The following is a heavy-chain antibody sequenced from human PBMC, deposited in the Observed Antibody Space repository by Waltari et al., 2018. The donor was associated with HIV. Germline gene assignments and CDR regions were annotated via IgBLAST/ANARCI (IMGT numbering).Heavy chain of an antibody. J-gene: IGHJ5*02. CDR1: GGSISSGSYS. D-gene: IGHD6-19*01. V-gene: IGHV4-61*02. CDR2: VYTSGTT. Sequence: QVQLQESGPGLVKPSQTLSLTCTVSGGSISSGSYSWSWIRQPAGKGREWIGRVYTSGTTNYNPSLKSRVTISVDTSKNQISLKMRSVTAADTAVYYCARVSLAGWFDPWGQGTLVTVSS. CDR3: ARVSLAGWFDP.